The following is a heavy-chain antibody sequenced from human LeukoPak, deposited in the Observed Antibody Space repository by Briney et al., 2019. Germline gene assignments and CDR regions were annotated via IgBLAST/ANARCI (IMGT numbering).Heavy chain of an antibody. V-gene: IGHV4-4*07. CDR1: GSSVSNHW. Sequence: SETLSLTCTVSGSSVSNHWWIWIRQPAGKGLEWIGRISSRGYTNYNPSLKSRVTMSVDTSKNQFSLKLSSVTAADTAVYYCARGLRGYSYGGDYFDYWGQGTLVTVSS. CDR3: ARGLRGYSYGGDYFDY. D-gene: IGHD5-18*01. J-gene: IGHJ4*02. CDR2: ISSRGYT.